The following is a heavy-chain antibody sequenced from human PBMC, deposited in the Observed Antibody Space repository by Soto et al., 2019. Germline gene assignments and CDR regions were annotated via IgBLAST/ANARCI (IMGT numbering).Heavy chain of an antibody. CDR3: ARQLTGTTIPFDY. Sequence: ASVKVSCKASGYTFTSYYMHWVRQAPGQGLEWMGIINPSAGSTSYAQKFQGRVSITRDTSASTAYMELSSLRSEDTAVYYCARQLTGTTIPFDYWGQGTLVTVSS. J-gene: IGHJ4*02. CDR1: GYTFTSYY. D-gene: IGHD1-20*01. V-gene: IGHV1-46*01. CDR2: INPSAGST.